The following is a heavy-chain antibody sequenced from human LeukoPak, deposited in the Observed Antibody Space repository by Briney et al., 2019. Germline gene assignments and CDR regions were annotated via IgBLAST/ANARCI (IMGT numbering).Heavy chain of an antibody. Sequence: GGSLRLSCAASGFTFSNAWMSWVRQAPGKWLEWVGRIRSKTDGGTTDYAAPVKGRFTISRDDSKNTLYLQMNSLKTEDTAVYYCTTDPIHLWLWKWFDPWCQGTLVTVSS. J-gene: IGHJ5*02. D-gene: IGHD5-18*01. CDR2: IRSKTDGGTT. CDR1: GFTFSNAW. CDR3: TTDPIHLWLWKWFDP. V-gene: IGHV3-15*01.